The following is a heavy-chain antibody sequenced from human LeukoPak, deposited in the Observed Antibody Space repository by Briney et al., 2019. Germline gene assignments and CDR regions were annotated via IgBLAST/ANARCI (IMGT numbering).Heavy chain of an antibody. CDR2: INSDGSST. V-gene: IGHV3-74*01. Sequence: GGSLRLSCAASGFTFSSYWMHWVRQAPGKGLVWVSRINSDGSSTSYADSVKGRFTISRDNAKNTLYLQMNSLRAEDMAVYYCARDRENSYGLYYFDYWGQGTLVTVSS. CDR3: ARDRENSYGLYYFDY. CDR1: GFTFSSYW. D-gene: IGHD5-18*01. J-gene: IGHJ4*02.